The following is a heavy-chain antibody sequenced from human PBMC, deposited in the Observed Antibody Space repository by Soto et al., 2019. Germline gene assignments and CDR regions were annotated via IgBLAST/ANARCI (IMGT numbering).Heavy chain of an antibody. V-gene: IGHV3-53*01. CDR2: LWSAGLT. CDR1: GFTVSSKY. CDR3: TREPPPDL. Sequence: PGGSLRLSCAASGFTVSSKYMTWVRQAPGKGLEWVSILWSAGLTYYADSVKGRFTISRDNSKNIVYLQMNSLTVEDSAVYYCTREPPPDLWGQGTLVTVSS. J-gene: IGHJ5*02.